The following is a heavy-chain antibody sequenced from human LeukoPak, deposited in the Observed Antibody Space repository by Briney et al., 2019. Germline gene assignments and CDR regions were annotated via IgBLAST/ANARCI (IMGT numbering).Heavy chain of an antibody. CDR1: GGSISSYF. D-gene: IGHD3-16*01. CDR3: ARDLRIQDAFDI. J-gene: IGHJ3*02. V-gene: IGHV4-59*01. CDR2: IYYSGST. Sequence: SETLSLTCTVSGGSISSYFWSWIRQPPGKGLERIGYIYYSGSTNYNPSLKSRVTMSVDTSKNQFSLKLSSVTAADTAVYYCARDLRIQDAFDIWGQGTMVTVSS.